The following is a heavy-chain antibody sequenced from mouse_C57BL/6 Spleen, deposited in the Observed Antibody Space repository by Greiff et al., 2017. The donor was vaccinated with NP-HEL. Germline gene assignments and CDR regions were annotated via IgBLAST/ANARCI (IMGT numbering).Heavy chain of an antibody. V-gene: IGHV5-17*01. Sequence: VQLVESGGGLVKPGGSLKLSCAASGFTFSDYGMHWVRQAPEKGLEWVAYISSGSSTIYYADTVKGRFTISRDNAKNTLFLQMTSLRSEDTAMYYCAREDYYGSSWFAYWGQGTLVTVSA. CDR1: GFTFSDYG. D-gene: IGHD1-1*01. CDR2: ISSGSSTI. J-gene: IGHJ3*01. CDR3: AREDYYGSSWFAY.